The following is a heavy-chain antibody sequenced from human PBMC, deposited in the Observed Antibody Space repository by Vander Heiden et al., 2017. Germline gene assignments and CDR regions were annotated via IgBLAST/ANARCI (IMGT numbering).Heavy chain of an antibody. CDR1: GFPLTSSAVG. Sequence: QITLKDSGPTLVTPMQTLTLTCTFSGFPLTSSAVGVGWIRQPPGKALEWLALIYGSDEKRYSPSLNSRLTITKDTSKNQVVLTMTNMDPVDTATYVCAHRPFTGGHCDYWDQGIMGTVSS. J-gene: IGHJ4*02. CDR3: AHRPFTGGHCDY. V-gene: IGHV2-5*01. CDR2: IYGSDEK. D-gene: IGHD7-27*01.